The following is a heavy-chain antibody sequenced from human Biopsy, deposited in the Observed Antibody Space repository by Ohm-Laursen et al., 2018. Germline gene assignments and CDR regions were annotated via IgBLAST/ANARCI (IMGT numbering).Heavy chain of an antibody. CDR1: GGTFSNYG. J-gene: IGHJ1*01. V-gene: IGHV1-69*06. CDR3: ATKLTGYFHH. D-gene: IGHD3-9*01. CDR2: NIPILGTG. Sequence: SVKVSCKAPGGTFSNYGVNWVRQAPGQGLEWLGGNIPILGTGNYAQKSQDRVTVAADTSTSTATMELRSLRSDDTAVYYCATKLTGYFHHWGQGTLVIVSS.